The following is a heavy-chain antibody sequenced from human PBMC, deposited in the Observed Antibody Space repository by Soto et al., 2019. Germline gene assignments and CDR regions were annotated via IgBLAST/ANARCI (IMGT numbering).Heavy chain of an antibody. CDR3: AGGFYYYDSSGYTRCFDH. CDR2: IIPIFGTA. J-gene: IGHJ5*02. Sequence: SVKVSCKASGGTFSSYAISWVRQAPGQGLEWMGGIIPIFGTANYAQKFQGRVTITADESTSTAYMELSSLRSEDTAVYYCAGGFYYYDSSGYTRCFDHWGQGTLVTVSS. CDR1: GGTFSSYA. V-gene: IGHV1-69*13. D-gene: IGHD3-22*01.